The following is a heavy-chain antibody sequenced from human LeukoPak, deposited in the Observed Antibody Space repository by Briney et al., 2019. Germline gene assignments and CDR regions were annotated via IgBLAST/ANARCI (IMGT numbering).Heavy chain of an antibody. J-gene: IGHJ6*02. CDR1: GFTFSSYW. D-gene: IGHD3-10*01. CDR3: ARDYYGSGSYFDYYYYYYGMDV. V-gene: IGHV3-7*01. CDR2: IKQDGSEK. Sequence: GSLRLSCAASGFTFSSYWMSWVRQAPGKGLEWVANIKQDGSEKYYVDSVKGRFTTSRDNAKSSLYLQMNSLRAEDTAVYYCARDYYGSGSYFDYYYYYYGMDVWGQGTTVTVSS.